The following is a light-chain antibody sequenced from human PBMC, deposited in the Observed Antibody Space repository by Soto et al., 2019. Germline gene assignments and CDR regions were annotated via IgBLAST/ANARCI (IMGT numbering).Light chain of an antibody. V-gene: IGKV3-11*01. CDR2: DSS. J-gene: IGKJ5*01. CDR1: ESVRDE. Sequence: EAVLTQSPATLSLSPGERATLSCRASESVRDELCWYQQKPGQAPRLLIFDSSNRATGIPARFSGSGYGTDFTLSISSLEPEDFAVYYCQQRLSWPITFGQGTRLEIK. CDR3: QQRLSWPIT.